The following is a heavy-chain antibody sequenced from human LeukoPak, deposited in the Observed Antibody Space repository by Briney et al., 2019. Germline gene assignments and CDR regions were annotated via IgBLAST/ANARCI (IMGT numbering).Heavy chain of an antibody. V-gene: IGHV1-69*13. Sequence: GASVKVSCKASRGTFTSYAISWVRQAPGQGLEWMGGIIPIFGTANYAQKFQGRVTITADESTSTAYMGLSSLRSEDTAVYYCERGPITMVRGVISHFDYWGQGTLVTVSS. J-gene: IGHJ4*02. CDR1: RGTFTSYA. CDR3: ERGPITMVRGVISHFDY. CDR2: IIPIFGTA. D-gene: IGHD3-10*01.